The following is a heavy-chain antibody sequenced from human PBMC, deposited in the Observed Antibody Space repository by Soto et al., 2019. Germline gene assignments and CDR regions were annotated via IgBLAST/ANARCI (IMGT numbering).Heavy chain of an antibody. Sequence: ASVKVACKASGYTFTGYYMRWVRQAPGQGLEWMGWINPNSGGTNYAQKFQGWVTMTRDTSISTAYMGLSRLRSDDTAVYYCARDIVITIFGVVICYYYYMDVWGKGTTVTVS. CDR3: ARDIVITIFGVVICYYYYMDV. CDR1: GYTFTGYY. V-gene: IGHV1-2*04. D-gene: IGHD3-3*01. J-gene: IGHJ6*03. CDR2: INPNSGGT.